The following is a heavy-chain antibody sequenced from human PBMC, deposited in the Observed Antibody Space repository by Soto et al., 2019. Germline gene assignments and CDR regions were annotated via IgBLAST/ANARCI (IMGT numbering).Heavy chain of an antibody. CDR2: INHSGST. V-gene: IGHV4-34*01. CDR1: GGSFSGYY. J-gene: IGHJ4*02. D-gene: IGHD6-6*01. Sequence: QVRLQQWGAGLLKPAETLSLTCAVYGGSFSGYYWSWIRQTPGKGLEWIGEINHSGSTNYNPSLKSRVTISVDTSKNQFSLKLSSLTAADTAVYYCARGDSSSSLFDYWGQGTLVTVSS. CDR3: ARGDSSSSLFDY.